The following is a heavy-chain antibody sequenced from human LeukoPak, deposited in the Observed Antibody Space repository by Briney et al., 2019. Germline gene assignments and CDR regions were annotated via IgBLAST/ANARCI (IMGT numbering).Heavy chain of an antibody. CDR3: ARGGPGYYYGSGSYYPPHY. V-gene: IGHV4-39*07. Sequence: SETLSLTCTVSGGSISSSSYYWGWIRQPPGKGLEWIGSIYYSGSTYYNPSLKSRVTISVDTSKNQFSLKLSSVTAADTAVYYCARGGPGYYYGSGSYYPPHYWGQGTLVTVSS. D-gene: IGHD3-10*01. J-gene: IGHJ4*02. CDR2: IYYSGST. CDR1: GGSISSSSYY.